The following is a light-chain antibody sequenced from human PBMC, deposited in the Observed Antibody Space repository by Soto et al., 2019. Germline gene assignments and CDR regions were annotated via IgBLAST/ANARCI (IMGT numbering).Light chain of an antibody. CDR1: QDVGKY. Sequence: DIQMTQSPSSLSSSVGYIVTITCQSSQDVGKYVNWYQQSAGRAPKLLIYDASNLATGVPSRFSGSGSGTHFTFTINSLQPEDFTTYYCQHYYTLPITFGQGTRLEIK. CDR2: DAS. J-gene: IGKJ5*01. CDR3: QHYYTLPIT. V-gene: IGKV1-33*01.